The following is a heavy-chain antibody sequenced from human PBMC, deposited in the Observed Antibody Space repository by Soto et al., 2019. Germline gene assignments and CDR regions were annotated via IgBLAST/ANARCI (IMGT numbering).Heavy chain of an antibody. D-gene: IGHD2-8*01. CDR2: ISGSGGST. Sequence: GGSLRLSCAASVFTFISYATSWVRQAPGKGLEWVSAISGSGGSTYYADSVKGRFTISRDNSKNTLYLQMNSLRAEDTAVYYCAKDIAPVSHWGQGTLVTSPQ. J-gene: IGHJ4*02. CDR1: VFTFISYA. CDR3: AKDIAPVSH. V-gene: IGHV3-23*01.